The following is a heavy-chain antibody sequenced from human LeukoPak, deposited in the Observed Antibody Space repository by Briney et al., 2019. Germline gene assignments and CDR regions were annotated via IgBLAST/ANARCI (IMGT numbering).Heavy chain of an antibody. CDR3: ARIYSRGPLSDY. Sequence: ESGPALVKPTQTLTLTCTFSGFSLSTSGMRVSWIRQPPGKALEWLARIDWDDAKFYSTSLKTRLTISKDTSKNQVVLTITKMHPVHTATYYCARIYSRGPLSDYWGQGTLVTISS. CDR1: GFSLSTSGMR. V-gene: IGHV2-70*04. D-gene: IGHD2-15*01. CDR2: IDWDDAK. J-gene: IGHJ4*02.